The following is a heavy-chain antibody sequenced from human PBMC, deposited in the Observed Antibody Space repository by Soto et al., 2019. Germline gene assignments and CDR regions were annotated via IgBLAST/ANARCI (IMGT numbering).Heavy chain of an antibody. CDR1: VCTFSRYG. J-gene: IGHJ5*01. V-gene: IGHV3-21*06. D-gene: IGHD4-4*01. CDR3: ARDTYDGTVGNWLES. CDR2: ISSSTSYV. Sequence: PWSSXRLSGSAAVCTFSRYGIRLLRQAPGKGLEWVASISSSTSYVYYADSVKGRFSNSRDNAKNILYLELYGLRTEHTAVYYSARDTYDGTVGNWLESWGQGTLVKVYS.